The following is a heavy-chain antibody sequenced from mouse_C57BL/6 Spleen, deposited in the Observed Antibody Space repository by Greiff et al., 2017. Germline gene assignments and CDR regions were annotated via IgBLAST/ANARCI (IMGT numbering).Heavy chain of an antibody. V-gene: IGHV5-4*03. D-gene: IGHD1-1*01. Sequence: EVKLVESGGGLVKPGGSLKLSCAASGFTFSSYAMSWVRQTPEKRLEWVATISDGGSYTYYPDNVKGRFTISRDNAKNNLYLQMSHLKSEDTAMYYCARGGSYYYGSSHLYWYFDVWGTGTTVTVSS. J-gene: IGHJ1*03. CDR2: ISDGGSYT. CDR1: GFTFSSYA. CDR3: ARGGSYYYGSSHLYWYFDV.